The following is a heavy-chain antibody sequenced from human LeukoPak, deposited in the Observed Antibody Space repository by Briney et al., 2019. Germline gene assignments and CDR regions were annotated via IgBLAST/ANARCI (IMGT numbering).Heavy chain of an antibody. CDR2: INPNSGGT. CDR3: ARERQYYYGSGSYYNGFDP. V-gene: IGHV1-2*02. Sequence: RASVKVSCKASGYTFTGYYMHWVRQAPGQGLEWMGWINPNSGGTNYAQKFQGRVTMTRDTSISTAYMVLSRLRSDDTAVYYCARERQYYYGSGSYYNGFDPWGQGTLVTVSS. CDR1: GYTFTGYY. J-gene: IGHJ5*02. D-gene: IGHD3-10*01.